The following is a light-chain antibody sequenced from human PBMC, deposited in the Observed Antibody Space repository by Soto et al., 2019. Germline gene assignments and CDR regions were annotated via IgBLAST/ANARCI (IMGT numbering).Light chain of an antibody. CDR2: DAS. J-gene: IGKJ5*01. CDR1: QSVSSY. V-gene: IGKV3-11*01. Sequence: IVLTQSPATLSLSPGPRATLSCRASQSVSSYLAWYQQKPGQAPRLLIYDASNRATGIPARFSGSGSGTDFTLTISSLEPEDFAVYYCQQRSNWPPITFGQGTRLEIK. CDR3: QQRSNWPPIT.